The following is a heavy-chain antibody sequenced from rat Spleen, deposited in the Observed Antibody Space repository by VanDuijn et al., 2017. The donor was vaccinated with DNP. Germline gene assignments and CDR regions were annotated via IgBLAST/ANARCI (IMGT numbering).Heavy chain of an antibody. V-gene: IGHV3-1*01. J-gene: IGHJ4*01. CDR1: GSFITNNY. CDR2: ISYSGST. CDR3: ARSGYSGDLYVMDA. D-gene: IGHD1-1*01. Sequence: DVQLQESGPGLVKPSQSLSLTCSVTGSFITNNYWAWIRKFPGNKMEWLGYISYSGSTSYNTSLKSRISITRDTSKNQFFLQLNSVTTEDTATYYCARSGYSGDLYVMDAWGQGASVTVSS.